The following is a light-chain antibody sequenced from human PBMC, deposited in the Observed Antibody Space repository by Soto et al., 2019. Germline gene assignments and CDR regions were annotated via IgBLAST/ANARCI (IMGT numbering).Light chain of an antibody. CDR1: QSLVYSDGKTY. CDR3: MQGTHWPYT. CDR2: KVS. Sequence: DVVMTQSPLSLPVTLGQPASISCRSSQSLVYSDGKTYLNWVQQRPVQSPRRLIYKVSNRDSGVPDRFSGSGSGTDFTLKISRVEAEDGGVYYCMQGTHWPYTFGQGTKLEIK. V-gene: IGKV2-30*01. J-gene: IGKJ2*01.